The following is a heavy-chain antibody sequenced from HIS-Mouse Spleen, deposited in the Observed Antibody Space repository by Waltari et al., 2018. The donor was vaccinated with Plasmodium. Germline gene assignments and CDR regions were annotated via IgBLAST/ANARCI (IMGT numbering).Heavy chain of an antibody. Sequence: EVQLVESGGGWVQPGGSLRLSCAASGFTFSSYSMTWVSQAPGKGLEWVSYISSSSSTIYYADSVKGRFTISRDNAKNSLYLQMNSLRAEDTAVYYCARVNSGSYYWFDPWGQGTLVTVSS. CDR2: ISSSSSTI. J-gene: IGHJ5*02. D-gene: IGHD1-26*01. V-gene: IGHV3-48*01. CDR3: ARVNSGSYYWFDP. CDR1: GFTFSSYS.